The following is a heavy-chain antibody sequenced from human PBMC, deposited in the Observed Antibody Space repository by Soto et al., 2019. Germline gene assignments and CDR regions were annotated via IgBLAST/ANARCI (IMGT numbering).Heavy chain of an antibody. Sequence: QVQLVQSGAEVKKPGASVRVSCKASGYTFTSYGITWVRQAPGQGLEWMGWISPYKGHTNYAQKFQGRVIMTTATSTRTAYMELTSLRYDDTAVFYCARYDPGAYLRLTDYWGQGTLVTVSS. D-gene: IGHD4-17*01. CDR3: ARYDPGAYLRLTDY. CDR1: GYTFTSYG. CDR2: ISPYKGHT. V-gene: IGHV1-18*04. J-gene: IGHJ4*02.